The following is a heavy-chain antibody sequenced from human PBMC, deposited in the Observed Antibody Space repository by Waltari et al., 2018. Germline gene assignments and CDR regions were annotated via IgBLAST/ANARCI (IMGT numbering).Heavy chain of an antibody. Sequence: EVQLVESGGGLVQPGGSVRLSCLVSGFTFSDYWRSWARQAPGKGLEWVANINQRGSVIYYADSLKCRFTISRDNAKNSLYLQMNSLRAEDTAVYYCARDVGNVGGNYWGQGTLVTVSS. D-gene: IGHD3-10*01. CDR1: GFTFSDYW. CDR3: ARDVGNVGGNY. CDR2: INQRGSVI. V-gene: IGHV3-7*01. J-gene: IGHJ4*02.